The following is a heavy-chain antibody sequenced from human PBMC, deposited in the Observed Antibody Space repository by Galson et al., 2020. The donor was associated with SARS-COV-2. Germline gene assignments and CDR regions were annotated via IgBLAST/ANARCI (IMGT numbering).Heavy chain of an antibody. Sequence: ETSETLSLTCAVYVGSFSDYSWSWIRQPPGKGLEWTGEIYHSGSTNYSPSLRSRVTISVDTSKNQISLKLRSVTAADTGVYYCARGRIVVLPSPILGRGPVYNYYAVDVWGQGTTVIVSS. CDR2: IYHSGST. J-gene: IGHJ6*02. CDR3: ARGRIVVLPSPILGRGPVYNYYAVDV. V-gene: IGHV4-34*01. D-gene: IGHD2-2*01. CDR1: VGSFSDYS.